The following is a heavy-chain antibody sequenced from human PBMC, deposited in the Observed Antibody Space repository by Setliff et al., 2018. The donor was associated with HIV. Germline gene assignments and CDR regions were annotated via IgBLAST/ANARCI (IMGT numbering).Heavy chain of an antibody. CDR1: GYTLTELS. CDR2: FDPEDGET. J-gene: IGHJ3*01. CDR3: ARDDGGYNYAEAFDV. Sequence: ASVKVSCKVSGYTLTELSMHWVRQAPGKGLEWMGGFDPEDGETIYAQKFQGRVTMTEDTSTDTAFMELSSLRTEDTAVYYCARDDGGYNYAEAFDVWGQGTMVTVSS. V-gene: IGHV1-24*01. D-gene: IGHD3-16*01.